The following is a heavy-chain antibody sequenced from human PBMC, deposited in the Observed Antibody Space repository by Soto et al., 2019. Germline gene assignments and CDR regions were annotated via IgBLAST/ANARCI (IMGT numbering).Heavy chain of an antibody. Sequence: ASVKVSCKASGYTFTGYYMHWVRQAPGQGLEWMGWINPNSGGTNYAQKFQGRVTMTRDTSISTAYMELSRLRSDDTAVYYCARDYRYYYDSSGYYYDYWGQGTLVTVSS. V-gene: IGHV1-2*02. CDR2: INPNSGGT. CDR1: GYTFTGYY. CDR3: ARDYRYYYDSSGYYYDY. D-gene: IGHD3-22*01. J-gene: IGHJ4*02.